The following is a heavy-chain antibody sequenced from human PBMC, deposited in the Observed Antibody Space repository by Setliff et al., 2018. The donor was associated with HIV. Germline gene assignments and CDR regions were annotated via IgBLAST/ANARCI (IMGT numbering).Heavy chain of an antibody. CDR3: ARGPQIRGVMPGGFDI. CDR1: GGTFSSYA. V-gene: IGHV1-69*13. D-gene: IGHD3-10*01. CDR2: IIPISGAA. J-gene: IGHJ3*02. Sequence: GPSVKVSCTASGGTFSSYAISWVRQAPGQGLEWMGRIIPISGAANYALKFQGRVTVTADESTTSAYMELSSLRSDDTAVYYCARGPQIRGVMPGGFDIWGQGTMVTVSS.